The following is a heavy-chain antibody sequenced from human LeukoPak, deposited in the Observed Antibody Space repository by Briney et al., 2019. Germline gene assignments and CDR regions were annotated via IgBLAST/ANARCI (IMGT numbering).Heavy chain of an antibody. D-gene: IGHD5-24*01. V-gene: IGHV3-66*01. CDR1: GFTVSSKY. Sequence: GGSLRLSCAASGFTVSSKYMSWVRPAAGKGLEWVSVIYSGGSTYYADSVKGRFTISRDNSKNTVYLQVNSLRAEDTAVYYCARESSGWLQLFDYWGQGTLVTVSS. CDR2: IYSGGST. CDR3: ARESSGWLQLFDY. J-gene: IGHJ4*02.